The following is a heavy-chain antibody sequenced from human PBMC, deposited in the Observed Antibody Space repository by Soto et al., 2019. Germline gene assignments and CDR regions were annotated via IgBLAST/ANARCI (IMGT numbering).Heavy chain of an antibody. CDR2: ISYDGSNK. CDR1: GFTFSSYA. CDR3: ASLVTAIRSFGVDV. J-gene: IGHJ6*02. Sequence: QVQLVESGGGVVQPGRSPRLSCAASGFTFSSYAMHWVRQAPGKGLEWVSIISYDGSNKYYADSVEGRFTISRDNSKNTLYLQMNSLRAEDTAVYYCASLVTAIRSFGVDVWGQGTTVTVSS. D-gene: IGHD2-21*02. V-gene: IGHV3-30-3*01.